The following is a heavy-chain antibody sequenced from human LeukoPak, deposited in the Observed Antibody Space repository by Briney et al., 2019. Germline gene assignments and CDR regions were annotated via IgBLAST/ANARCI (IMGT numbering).Heavy chain of an antibody. D-gene: IGHD6-13*01. V-gene: IGHV1-8*03. Sequence: ASVKVSCKASGYTFTGYYMHCVRQTTGQGLEWMGWMNPNSGNTGYAQKFQGRVTITRNTSISTAYMELSSLRSEGTAVYYCARDASSSWHHLFRLGYMDVWGKGTTVTVSS. J-gene: IGHJ6*03. CDR1: GYTFTGYY. CDR2: MNPNSGNT. CDR3: ARDASSSWHHLFRLGYMDV.